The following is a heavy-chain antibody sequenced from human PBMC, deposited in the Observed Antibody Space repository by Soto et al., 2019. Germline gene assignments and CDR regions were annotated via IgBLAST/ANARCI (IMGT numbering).Heavy chain of an antibody. CDR3: ARARSGDRRFDS. D-gene: IGHD2-21*02. J-gene: IGHJ4*02. CDR1: GASMSSGGYY. Sequence: SETLSLTCTVSGASMSSGGYYWTWIRQSPGKGLEWIGSIYYSGSTYYNPSLKSRVTISVDTSKNQFSLKLSSVTAADTAVYYCARARSGDRRFDSWGQGALVTVSS. V-gene: IGHV4-39*01. CDR2: IYYSGST.